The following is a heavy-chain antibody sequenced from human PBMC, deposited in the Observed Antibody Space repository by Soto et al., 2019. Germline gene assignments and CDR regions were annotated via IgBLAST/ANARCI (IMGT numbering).Heavy chain of an antibody. Sequence: GSGKVSCKSSRYTFTGYYIHLVRQAPGQGVEWMGWINPTSGGTNYAQKFQGRVTMTRYTSISTAYMELSRLRSDDTAVYYCARSNYYDSSGYGSVAFDIWGQGTMVTVSS. V-gene: IGHV1-2*02. D-gene: IGHD3-22*01. CDR3: ARSNYYDSSGYGSVAFDI. CDR1: RYTFTGYY. J-gene: IGHJ3*02. CDR2: INPTSGGT.